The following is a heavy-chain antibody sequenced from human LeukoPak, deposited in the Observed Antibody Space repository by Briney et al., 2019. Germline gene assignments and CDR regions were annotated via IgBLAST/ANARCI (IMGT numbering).Heavy chain of an antibody. V-gene: IGHV4-31*03. Sequence: PSETLSLTCTVSGGSTSSGGYYWSWIRQHPGKGLEWIGYIYYSGSTYYNPSLKSRVTISVDTSKNQFSLKLSSVTAADTAVYYCAREPPYYDFWSGYDHYGMDVWGQGTTVTVSS. CDR2: IYYSGST. D-gene: IGHD3-3*01. J-gene: IGHJ6*02. CDR3: AREPPYYDFWSGYDHYGMDV. CDR1: GGSTSSGGYY.